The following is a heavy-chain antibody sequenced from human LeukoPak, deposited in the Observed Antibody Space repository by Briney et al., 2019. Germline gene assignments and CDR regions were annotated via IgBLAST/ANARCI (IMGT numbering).Heavy chain of an antibody. D-gene: IGHD4-11*01. V-gene: IGHV3-23*01. CDR1: GFTFSSYA. Sequence: GGSLRLSCAASGFTFSSYAMSWVRQAPGKGLEWVSAISGSGGSTYYADSVKGRFTISRDNAKNSLYLQMNSLRAEDTAVYYCARGYTRPYSMGGYYYYYYMDVWGKGTTVTVSS. CDR3: ARGYTRPYSMGGYYYYYYMDV. J-gene: IGHJ6*03. CDR2: ISGSGGST.